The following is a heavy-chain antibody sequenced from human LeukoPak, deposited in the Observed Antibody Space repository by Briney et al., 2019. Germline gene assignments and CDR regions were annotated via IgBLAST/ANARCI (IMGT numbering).Heavy chain of an antibody. CDR1: GFTFSDYY. CDR3: ARTFYDSSGSDAFDI. Sequence: PGGSLRLSCAASGFTFSDYYMSWIRQAPGKGLEWVSYISSSGSTIYYADSVRGRFTISRDNDKNSLYLQMNSLRAEDTAVYYCARTFYDSSGSDAFDIWGQGTMVTVSS. D-gene: IGHD3-22*01. V-gene: IGHV3-11*01. J-gene: IGHJ3*02. CDR2: ISSSGSTI.